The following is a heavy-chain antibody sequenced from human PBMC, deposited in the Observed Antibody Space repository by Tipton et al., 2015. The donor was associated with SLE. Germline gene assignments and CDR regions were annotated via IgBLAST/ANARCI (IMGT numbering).Heavy chain of an antibody. CDR2: INSDGSST. V-gene: IGHV3-74*01. J-gene: IGHJ4*02. D-gene: IGHD6-13*01. Sequence: SLRLSCAASGFTFSSYWMHWVRQAPGKGLVWVSRINSDGSSTSYADSVKGRFTISRDNSKNSLYLQMNSLRAEDTALYYCAKDREGSSWYLDYWGQGTLVTVSS. CDR1: GFTFSSYW. CDR3: AKDREGSSWYLDY.